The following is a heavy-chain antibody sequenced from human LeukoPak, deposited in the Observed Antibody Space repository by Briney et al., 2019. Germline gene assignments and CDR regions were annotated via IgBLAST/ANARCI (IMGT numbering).Heavy chain of an antibody. CDR3: AKDLLGYCSSTSCPRYFDL. J-gene: IGHJ2*01. V-gene: IGHV3-23*01. D-gene: IGHD2-2*01. CDR1: GFTFSSYA. CDR2: ISGSGGST. Sequence: GGSLRLSCAASGFTFSSYAMSWVRQAPGKGLEWVSAISGSGGSTYYADSVKGRFTISRDNSKNTLYLQMNSLRAEDTAVYYCAKDLLGYCSSTSCPRYFDLWGRGTLVTVSS.